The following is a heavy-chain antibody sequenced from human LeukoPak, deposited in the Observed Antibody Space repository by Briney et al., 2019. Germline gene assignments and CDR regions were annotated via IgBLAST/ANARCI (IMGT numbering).Heavy chain of an antibody. V-gene: IGHV3-30*18. CDR2: ISYDGSNK. D-gene: IGHD2-2*01. J-gene: IGHJ4*02. CDR3: AKDLPGYCSSTSCYAPLDY. Sequence: GGSLRLSCAASGFTFSSYGRHWVRQAPGKGLEWVAVISYDGSNKYYADSVKGRFTISRDNSKNTLYLQMNSLRAEDTAVYYCAKDLPGYCSSTSCYAPLDYWGQGTLVTVSS. CDR1: GFTFSSYG.